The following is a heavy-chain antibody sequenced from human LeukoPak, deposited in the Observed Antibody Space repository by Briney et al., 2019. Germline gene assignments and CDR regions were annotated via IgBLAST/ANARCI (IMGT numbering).Heavy chain of an antibody. V-gene: IGHV3-30*03. CDR1: GFTFSRHG. Sequence: GGSLRLSCAPSGFTFSRHGMHWVRQAPGKGLEWVAIISNDGSRKYYGHSVEGRFTISRDNSKNTLYPQMDSLRAEDTAVYYCARDRAWNYFDYWGQGTLVTVSS. D-gene: IGHD3-3*01. J-gene: IGHJ4*02. CDR3: ARDRAWNYFDY. CDR2: ISNDGSRK.